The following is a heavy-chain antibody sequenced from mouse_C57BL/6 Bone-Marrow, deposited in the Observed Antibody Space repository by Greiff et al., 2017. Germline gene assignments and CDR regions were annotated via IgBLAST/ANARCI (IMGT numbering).Heavy chain of an antibody. CDR2: IYPRSGNT. J-gene: IGHJ1*03. D-gene: IGHD2-4*01. V-gene: IGHV1-81*01. Sequence: VQLQQSGAELARPGASVKLSCKASGYTFTSYGISWVKQRTGQGLEWIGEIYPRSGNTYYNEKFKGKATLTADKSSSTAYMELRSLTSEDSAVYFCARCGDYDAYGYFDVWGTGTTVTVSS. CDR1: GYTFTSYG. CDR3: ARCGDYDAYGYFDV.